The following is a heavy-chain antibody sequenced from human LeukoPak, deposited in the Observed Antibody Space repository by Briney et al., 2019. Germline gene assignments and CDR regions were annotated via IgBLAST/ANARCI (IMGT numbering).Heavy chain of an antibody. J-gene: IGHJ4*02. CDR2: MNPNSGNT. V-gene: IGHV1-8*01. CDR1: GYTFSSYD. Sequence: EASVKVSCKASGYTFSSYDINWVRQATGQGLEWMGWMNPNSGNTGYAQKFQGRVSMTSNTSISTAYMELSSLRSEDTAVYYCTRGLRREQQLLRAFDDWGQGTLVTVSS. CDR3: TRGLRREQQLLRAFDD. D-gene: IGHD6-13*01.